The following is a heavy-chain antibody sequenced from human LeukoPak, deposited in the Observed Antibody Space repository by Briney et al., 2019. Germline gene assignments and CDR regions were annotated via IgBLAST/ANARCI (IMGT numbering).Heavy chain of an antibody. CDR3: ATTPNPNYFDY. CDR1: GGSVSSPDYY. Sequence: SETLSLTCTVSGGSVSSPDYYWSWIRQPPGKGLEWIGYISYSGSTNYNPSLKSRVTISVDTSKSQFSLKLSSVTAADTAVYYCATTPNPNYFDYWGQGALVTVPS. CDR2: ISYSGST. V-gene: IGHV4-61*08. J-gene: IGHJ4*02.